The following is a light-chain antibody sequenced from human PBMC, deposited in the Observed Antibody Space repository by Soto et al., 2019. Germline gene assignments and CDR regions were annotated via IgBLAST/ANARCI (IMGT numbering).Light chain of an antibody. V-gene: IGKV3-20*01. CDR1: QSVSSSY. Sequence: EIVLTQSPGILSLSPGERATLSCRASQSVSSSYLAWYQQKLGQAPRLLIYGASNRATGIPDRFSASGSGTEFTLTISRLEPEDFAVYYCQQYGSSPPYTFGQGTKLEIK. J-gene: IGKJ2*01. CDR3: QQYGSSPPYT. CDR2: GAS.